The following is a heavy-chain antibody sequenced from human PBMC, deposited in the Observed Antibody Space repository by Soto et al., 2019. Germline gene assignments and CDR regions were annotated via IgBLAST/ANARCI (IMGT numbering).Heavy chain of an antibody. CDR1: GFTFSSYW. CDR3: ARDRLVAGVKLLGVVPAARKACWFDP. V-gene: IGHV3-7*01. Sequence: GGSLRLSCAASGFTFSSYWMSLVRQAPGKGLEWVANIKQDGSEKYYVDSVKGRFTISRDNAKNSLYLQMNSLRAEDTAVYYCARDRLVAGVKLLGVVPAARKACWFDPWGQGTLVTVSS. CDR2: IKQDGSEK. J-gene: IGHJ5*02. D-gene: IGHD2-2*01.